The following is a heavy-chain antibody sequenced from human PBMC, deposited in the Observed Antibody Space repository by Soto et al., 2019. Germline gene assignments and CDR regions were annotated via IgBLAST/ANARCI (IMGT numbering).Heavy chain of an antibody. Sequence: GGSLRLSCAASGLTFNRYWMHWVRHAPGKGLVWVSHINTDGSNTNYADSVKGRFTISRDNAKSTLFLQMNSLRDEDTAVYYCAREFCSGGNCYAYYFDPWGQGIPVTVSS. CDR3: AREFCSGGNCYAYYFDP. J-gene: IGHJ5*02. CDR2: INTDGSNT. V-gene: IGHV3-74*01. CDR1: GLTFNRYW. D-gene: IGHD2-15*01.